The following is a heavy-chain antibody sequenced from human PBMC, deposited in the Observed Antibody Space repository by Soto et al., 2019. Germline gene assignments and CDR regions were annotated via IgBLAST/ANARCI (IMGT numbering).Heavy chain of an antibody. Sequence: PVGCQRHSCSVAGFTFSSYSMSWLRQAPGKGLEWVSSISSFSNYMYYTDSVKGRFTISRDNARNSLYLQMNSLRAEDTAVYHCARAGGYSRTTPIHRAYDMDVWGHGT. CDR1: GFTFSSYS. CDR2: ISSFSNYM. CDR3: ARAGGYSRTTPIHRAYDMDV. V-gene: IGHV3-21*01. J-gene: IGHJ6*01. D-gene: IGHD6-13*01.